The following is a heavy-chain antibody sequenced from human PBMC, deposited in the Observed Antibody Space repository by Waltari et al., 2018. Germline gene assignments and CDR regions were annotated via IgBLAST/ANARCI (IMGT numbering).Heavy chain of an antibody. Sequence: QVQLQESGPGLVKPSQTLSLTCTVSGGSISGGSCYWRGIRQPAGKGPAWIGRIYTSGSTNYNPSLKSRVTISVDTSKNQFSLKLSSVTAADTAVYYCARSVGPRGDAFDIWGQGTMVTVSS. D-gene: IGHD1-26*01. CDR3: ARSVGPRGDAFDI. CDR2: IYTSGST. CDR1: GGSISGGSCY. J-gene: IGHJ3*02. V-gene: IGHV4-61*02.